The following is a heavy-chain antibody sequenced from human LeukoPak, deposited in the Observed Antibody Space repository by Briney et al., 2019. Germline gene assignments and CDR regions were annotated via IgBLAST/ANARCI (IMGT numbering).Heavy chain of an antibody. J-gene: IGHJ5*02. CDR2: IYYSGST. Sequence: SETLSLTCTVSGGSISSSSYYWGWIRQPPGKGLEWIGSIYYSGSTYYNPSLKSRVTISVDTSKNQFSLKLSSVTAADTAVYYCARGTFLEWPGVFDPWGQGTLVTVSS. D-gene: IGHD3-3*02. CDR3: ARGTFLEWPGVFDP. V-gene: IGHV4-39*07. CDR1: GGSISSSSYY.